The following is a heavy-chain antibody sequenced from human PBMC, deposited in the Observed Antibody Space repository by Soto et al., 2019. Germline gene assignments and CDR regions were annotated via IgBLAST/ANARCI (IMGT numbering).Heavy chain of an antibody. D-gene: IGHD3-3*01. V-gene: IGHV2-5*08. J-gene: IGHJ4*02. Sequence: QESGPGLVKPSETLSLTCTVSGGSISSYYWSWIRQPPGKGLEWIALIYWNDDKRYSPSLKSRLTISKDTPKNQVVLTMTNMDPVDTATYYCAHRYDVWSGYRFWGQGILVTVSS. CDR2: IYWNDDK. CDR1: GGSISSYYW. CDR3: AHRYDVWSGYRF.